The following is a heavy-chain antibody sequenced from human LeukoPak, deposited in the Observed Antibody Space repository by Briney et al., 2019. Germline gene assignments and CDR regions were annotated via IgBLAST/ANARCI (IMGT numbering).Heavy chain of an antibody. CDR2: ISSSSSSI. Sequence: GGSLRLSCAASGFTFSSYNMNWVRQAPGKGLDWVSSISSSSSSIYYADSMQGRFTISRDNVKNLLFLQMNSLRAEDTAIYYCARDRKGRTYGDPYWFFDLWGRGTLVSVSS. CDR3: ARDRKGRTYGDPYWFFDL. J-gene: IGHJ2*01. D-gene: IGHD4-17*01. V-gene: IGHV3-21*06. CDR1: GFTFSSYN.